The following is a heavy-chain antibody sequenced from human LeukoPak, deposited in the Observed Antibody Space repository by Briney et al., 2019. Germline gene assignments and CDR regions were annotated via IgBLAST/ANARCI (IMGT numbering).Heavy chain of an antibody. CDR2: ITSSSSYI. CDR3: ARDHYYYGSGPPGIFDI. J-gene: IGHJ3*02. Sequence: GGSLRLSCAASGFIFSDYSMNWVRQAPGKGLEWVSSITSSSSYIYYADSLKGRFTISRDNAKNSLYLQMNSLRAEDTAVYYCARDHYYYGSGPPGIFDIWGQGTMVTVAS. D-gene: IGHD3-10*01. V-gene: IGHV3-21*01. CDR1: GFIFSDYS.